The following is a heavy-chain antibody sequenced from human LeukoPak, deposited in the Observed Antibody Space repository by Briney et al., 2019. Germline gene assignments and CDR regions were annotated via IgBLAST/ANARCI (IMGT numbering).Heavy chain of an antibody. CDR2: IWYDGSNK. J-gene: IGHJ5*02. CDR1: GFTFSNYG. CDR3: ARELPPVVNYRFDH. Sequence: PGRSLRLSCAASGFTFSNYGMRWVRQAPGKGLEWVAVIWYDGSNKYCADSVKGRFTISRDNSKNTLYLQINSLRAEDTAMYHCARELPPVVNYRFDHWGQGTLVTVSS. V-gene: IGHV3-33*01. D-gene: IGHD1-7*01.